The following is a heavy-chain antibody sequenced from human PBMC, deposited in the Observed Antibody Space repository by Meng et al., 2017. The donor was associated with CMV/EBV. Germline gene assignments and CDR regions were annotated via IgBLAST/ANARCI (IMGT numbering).Heavy chain of an antibody. D-gene: IGHD1-26*01. V-gene: IGHV1-2*02. Sequence: ASVKVSCKASGYTFTGHYLHWVRQAPGQGLEWMGWINPNSGDTYYAQKFQGRAIMTRDTSTRTAYMDLSRLRSDDTALYYCAREWRRRRYDGNYNVPDGFDIWGQGTMVTVSS. CDR2: INPNSGDT. CDR1: GYTFTGHY. J-gene: IGHJ3*02. CDR3: AREWRRRRYDGNYNVPDGFDI.